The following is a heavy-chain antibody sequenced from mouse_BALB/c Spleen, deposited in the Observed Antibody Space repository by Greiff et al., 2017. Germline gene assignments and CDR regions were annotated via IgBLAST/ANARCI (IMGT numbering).Heavy chain of an antibody. J-gene: IGHJ3*01. CDR2: IYPGSGST. V-gene: IGHV1-55*01. D-gene: IGHD2-4*01. CDR3: AREGPMIPSFAY. CDR1: GYTFTSYW. Sequence: QVQLQQPGAELVKPGTSVKLSCKASGYTFTSYWINWVKLRPGQGLEWIGDIYPGSGSTNYNEKFKSKATLTVDTSSSTAYMQLSSLASEDSALYYCAREGPMIPSFAYWGQGTLVTVSA.